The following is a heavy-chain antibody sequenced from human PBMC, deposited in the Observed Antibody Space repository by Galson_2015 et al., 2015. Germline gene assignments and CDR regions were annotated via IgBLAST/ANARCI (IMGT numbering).Heavy chain of an antibody. CDR1: GFTFSNYA. V-gene: IGHV3-23*01. CDR3: AKAATTERFDWFDL. Sequence: SLRLSCAASGFTFSNYAVNWVRQAPGKGLEWVSGISGSGGNTNYANSVKGRFTISRDNSKNTMYLQMNSLRAEDTAVYFCAKAATTERFDWFDLWGQGTLVTVSS. CDR2: ISGSGGNT. D-gene: IGHD4-17*01. J-gene: IGHJ5*02.